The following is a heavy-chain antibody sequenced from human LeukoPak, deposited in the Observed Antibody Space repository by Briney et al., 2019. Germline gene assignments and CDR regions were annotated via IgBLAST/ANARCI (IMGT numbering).Heavy chain of an antibody. D-gene: IGHD3-9*01. Sequence: SVDVSCKASGGTFSSYAISWVRQAAGQGREWMGGIIPIFGTANYAQKFQGGVTITADKSTRTAYMEPSSLRADGAPVYYCARGGHGGYDISYYYYYMDVWGKGTTVTISS. CDR1: GGTFSSYA. CDR3: ARGGHGGYDISYYYYYMDV. J-gene: IGHJ6*03. CDR2: IIPIFGTA. V-gene: IGHV1-69*06.